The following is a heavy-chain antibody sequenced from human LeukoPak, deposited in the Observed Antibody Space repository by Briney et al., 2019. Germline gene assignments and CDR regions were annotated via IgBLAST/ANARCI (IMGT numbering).Heavy chain of an antibody. CDR1: GFTFSSYA. CDR3: AKGTLIAARPNWYFDL. J-gene: IGHJ2*01. V-gene: IGHV3-23*01. D-gene: IGHD6-6*01. CDR2: ISGSGGST. Sequence: PGGSLRLSCAASGFTFSSYAMSSVRQDPGKGLEWVSAISGSGGSTYYAYSVKGRFTISRYNSKHTLYLQMNSLRAEDTAVYYCAKGTLIAARPNWYFDLWGRGTLVTVSS.